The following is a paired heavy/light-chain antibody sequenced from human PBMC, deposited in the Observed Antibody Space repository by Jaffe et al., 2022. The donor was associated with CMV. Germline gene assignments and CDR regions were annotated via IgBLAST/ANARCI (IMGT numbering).Light chain of an antibody. Sequence: DVVMTQSPLSLPVTLGQPASISCRSSQSLVSSDGNTYFNWFHQRPGQSPRRLIYKVSNRDSGVPDRFSGSGSGTDFTLKISRVEAEDVGVYYCMQGTHWPKTFGQGTKLEIK. CDR1: QSLVSSDGNTY. CDR2: KVS. J-gene: IGKJ2*01. V-gene: IGKV2-30*01. CDR3: MQGTHWPKT.
Heavy chain of an antibody. J-gene: IGHJ4*02. D-gene: IGHD5-18*01. CDR3: ARDSEAASDY. Sequence: QVQLVESGGGVVQPGRSLRLSCVASGFTFSSYGMHWVRQAPGKGLEWVSIIWYDGSNKYYIDSVKGRFTVSRDNSKNTMYLQMNSLRAEDTAVYYCARDSEAASDYWGQGTLVTVSS. CDR2: IWYDGSNK. CDR1: GFTFSSYG. V-gene: IGHV3-33*08.